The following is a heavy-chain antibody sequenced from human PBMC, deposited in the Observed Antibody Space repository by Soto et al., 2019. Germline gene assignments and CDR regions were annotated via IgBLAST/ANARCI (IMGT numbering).Heavy chain of an antibody. J-gene: IGHJ3*02. V-gene: IGHV3-48*01. CDR3: ARMYSSGWYYDAFDI. Sequence: GGSLRLSCAASGFPFSFYSMNWVRQAPGKGLEWISYITSTSSAINYADSVRGRFTISRDNSKNTLYLQMNSLRAEDTAVYYCARMYSSGWYYDAFDIWGQGTMVTVSS. CDR2: ITSTSSAI. D-gene: IGHD6-19*01. CDR1: GFPFSFYS.